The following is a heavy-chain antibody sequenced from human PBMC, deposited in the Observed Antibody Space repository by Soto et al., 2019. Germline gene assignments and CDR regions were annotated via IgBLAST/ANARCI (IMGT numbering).Heavy chain of an antibody. Sequence: QVQLVQSGAEVKKPGASVKVSCKASGYIFTGYYMHWLRQAPGQGLEWMGGFNPNSGGTKDAQKFQGRVTMTNDTSINTAYMELSGLISDDTAVYYCARGDLDSSANYSAGWFDPWGQGTLVNVSS. CDR2: FNPNSGGT. CDR1: GYIFTGYY. J-gene: IGHJ5*02. D-gene: IGHD3-22*01. V-gene: IGHV1-2*02. CDR3: ARGDLDSSANYSAGWFDP.